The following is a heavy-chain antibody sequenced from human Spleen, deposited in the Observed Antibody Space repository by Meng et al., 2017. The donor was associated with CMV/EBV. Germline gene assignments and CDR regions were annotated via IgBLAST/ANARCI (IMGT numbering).Heavy chain of an antibody. CDR2: VNSDGTST. J-gene: IGHJ5*02. V-gene: IGHV3-74*01. D-gene: IGHD3-10*01. CDR3: ARPHSHGLGSHGAEWWFDP. CDR1: GFNFSSYW. Sequence: GESLKISCAASGFNFSSYWMSWVRQAPGKGLVWVSRVNSDGTSTSYADSVKGRFSISRDNAKNTLYLQMNSLRVEDTAVYYCARPHSHGLGSHGAEWWFDPWGQGTLVTVSS.